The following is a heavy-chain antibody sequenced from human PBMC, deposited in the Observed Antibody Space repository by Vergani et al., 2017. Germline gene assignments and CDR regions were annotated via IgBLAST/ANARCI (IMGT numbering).Heavy chain of an antibody. CDR3: ARLAAAYYYYYMDV. Sequence: VQLVESGGGVVQPGRSLRLSCAASGFTFSSYGMHWVRQAPGKGLEWVSYISSSGSTIYYADSVKGRFTISRDNAKNSLYLQMNSLRAEDTAVYYCARLAAAYYYYYMDVWGKGTTVTVSS. D-gene: IGHD6-13*01. V-gene: IGHV3-48*04. CDR1: GFTFSSYG. J-gene: IGHJ6*03. CDR2: ISSSGSTI.